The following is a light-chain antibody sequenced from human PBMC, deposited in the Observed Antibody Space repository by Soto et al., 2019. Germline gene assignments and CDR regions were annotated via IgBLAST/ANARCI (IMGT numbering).Light chain of an antibody. CDR2: AAS. J-gene: IGKJ4*01. Sequence: DIQMTQSPSTLSGSVGDRVTITCRASQGIGIWLAWYQQKPGKAPELLIYAASTLQRGVPSRFSGSGSATDFTLTISSLQPEDFATYYCQQANTFPLTFGGGTKVDIK. CDR1: QGIGIW. V-gene: IGKV1-12*01. CDR3: QQANTFPLT.